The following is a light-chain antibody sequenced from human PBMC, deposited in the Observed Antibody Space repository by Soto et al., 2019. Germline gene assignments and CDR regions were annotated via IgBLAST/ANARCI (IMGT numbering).Light chain of an antibody. CDR1: QVISNY. Sequence: DIQMTQSPSSLSASVGDRVTITCRASQVISNYLAWFQHRPGKAPKSLIYLASSLQSGVPSRFTGSGFGTDFSLTFNSLQPEYFATYYCLQYYTYPLTFGQGTRLEIK. V-gene: IGKV1-16*01. J-gene: IGKJ5*01. CDR2: LAS. CDR3: LQYYTYPLT.